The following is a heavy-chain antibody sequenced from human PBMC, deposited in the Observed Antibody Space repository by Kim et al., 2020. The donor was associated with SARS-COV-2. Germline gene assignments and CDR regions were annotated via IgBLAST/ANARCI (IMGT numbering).Heavy chain of an antibody. Sequence: GGSLSLSCTVSGLIFSDAWVNWVRLPPGKGLEWLGRITSRATTDYAVAVRHRVTISRDNSRNTRYLQMNSLVTEDTAIYYCSHSGTFNGKFQFWGQGTLVTVSA. V-gene: IGHV3-15*07. D-gene: IGHD1-26*01. CDR3: SHSGTFNGKFQF. J-gene: IGHJ4*02. CDR2: ITSRATT. CDR1: GLIFSDAW.